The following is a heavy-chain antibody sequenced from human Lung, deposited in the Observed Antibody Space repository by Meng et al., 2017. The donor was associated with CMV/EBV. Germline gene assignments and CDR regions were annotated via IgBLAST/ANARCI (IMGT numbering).Heavy chain of an antibody. CDR2: INGAGTVK. D-gene: IGHD2-21*01. V-gene: IGHV3-7*01. J-gene: IGHJ4*02. CDR1: GFTFTNYG. Sequence: SCAASGFTFTNYGMTWVRQAPGEGLEWVANINGAGTVKHYVDSVKGRFTMSRDNAKDSVFLQMIGLRTEDTAVYYCARVWWGIEYWGQGPLVTVSS. CDR3: ARVWWGIEY.